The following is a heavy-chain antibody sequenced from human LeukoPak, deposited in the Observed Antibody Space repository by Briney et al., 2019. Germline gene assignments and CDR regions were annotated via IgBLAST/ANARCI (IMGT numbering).Heavy chain of an antibody. J-gene: IGHJ4*02. CDR3: ARRSGSGWYSYYFDY. Sequence: GESLKISCKGSGYSFTSYWIGWVRQMPGKGLEWMAIIYPGDSDTRYSPSFPGQVTISADKSISTAYLQWSSLKASDTAMYYCARRSGSGWYSYYFDYWGQGTLVTV. CDR2: IYPGDSDT. CDR1: GYSFTSYW. D-gene: IGHD6-19*01. V-gene: IGHV5-51*01.